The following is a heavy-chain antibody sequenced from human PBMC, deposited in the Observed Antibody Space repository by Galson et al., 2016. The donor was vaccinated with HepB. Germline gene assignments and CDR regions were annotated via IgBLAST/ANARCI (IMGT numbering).Heavy chain of an antibody. Sequence: SVKVSCKASAFTLNTYYVHWVRQAPGQGLEWMGILNPGGGGITYAQKFQGRVTTTRDTSTNTVYMDLSSLRSDDTAIYYCVSGSSFDSSPVYWGQGTLVTVSS. J-gene: IGHJ4*02. D-gene: IGHD3-22*01. CDR3: VSGSSFDSSPVY. CDR2: LNPGGGGI. CDR1: AFTLNTYY. V-gene: IGHV1-46*02.